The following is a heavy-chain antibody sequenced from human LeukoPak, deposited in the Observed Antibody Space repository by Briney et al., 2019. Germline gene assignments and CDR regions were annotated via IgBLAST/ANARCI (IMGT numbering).Heavy chain of an antibody. J-gene: IGHJ4*02. CDR1: GGTFSSYT. CDR3: AREFDFWSGYLDY. V-gene: IGHV1-69*04. D-gene: IGHD3-3*01. Sequence: KAGGSVTVSCTASGGTFSSYTMRWVRQAPGQGLEWVGRMNPILGIANYAQKFQGRVTITADKSTSTAYMELSSLRSEDTAVYYCAREFDFWSGYLDYWGQGTLVTVSS. CDR2: MNPILGIA.